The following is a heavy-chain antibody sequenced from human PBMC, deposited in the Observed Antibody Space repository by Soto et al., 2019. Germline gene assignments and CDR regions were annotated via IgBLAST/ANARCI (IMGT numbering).Heavy chain of an antibody. CDR3: ATSYGSGSRAFDY. V-gene: IGHV1-69*02. D-gene: IGHD3-10*01. J-gene: IGHJ4*02. CDR1: GDTFSFYT. Sequence: QVQLVQSGAELKKPGSSVKVSCKASGDTFSFYTINWVRQAPGLGLEWMGRVNPILSMSNYAQEFQGRVTMTADKSTRTAYMELRRLRSEDTAFYYCATSYGSGSRAFDYWGQGALVTVSS. CDR2: VNPILSMS.